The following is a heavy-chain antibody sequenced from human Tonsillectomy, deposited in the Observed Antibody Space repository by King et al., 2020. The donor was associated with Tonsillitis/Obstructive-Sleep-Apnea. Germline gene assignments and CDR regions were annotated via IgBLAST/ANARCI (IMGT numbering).Heavy chain of an antibody. Sequence: VQLVESGGGLVKPGRSLRLSCTASGFTFGDYAMSWFRQAPGKGLEWVGFIRSKAYGGTTECAASVKGRFTSSRDDSKSIAYLQLNSLKTEDIAVYYCTSCSGGSCYRPYFDYWGQGTLVTVSS. J-gene: IGHJ4*02. CDR1: GFTFGDYA. V-gene: IGHV3-49*05. CDR3: TSCSGGSCYRPYFDY. CDR2: IRSKAYGGTT. D-gene: IGHD2-15*01.